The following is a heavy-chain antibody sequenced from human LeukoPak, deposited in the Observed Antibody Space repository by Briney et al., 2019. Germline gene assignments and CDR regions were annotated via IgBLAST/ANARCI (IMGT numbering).Heavy chain of an antibody. CDR1: GFMFSNYW. V-gene: IGHV3-7*01. J-gene: IGHJ6*03. CDR3: ARRDTPSKWYYYIDV. D-gene: IGHD2-15*01. CDR2: IKPDGSDK. Sequence: GGSLRPSCIASGFMFSNYWMAWVRQVPGKGLEWLANIKPDGSDKYYVDSVKGRFTISRDKAKNSLYLQMSSLGAEDTAVYYCARRDTPSKWYYYIDVWGKGTTVRVSS.